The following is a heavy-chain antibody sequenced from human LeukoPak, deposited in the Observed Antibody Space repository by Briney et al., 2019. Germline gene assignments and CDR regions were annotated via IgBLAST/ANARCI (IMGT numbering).Heavy chain of an antibody. D-gene: IGHD2-21*02. V-gene: IGHV3-11*04. CDR1: RFTFSDYY. CDR2: ISSSGSTI. CDR3: ARERYCGGDCFGAFDI. J-gene: IGHJ3*02. Sequence: GGSLRLSCAASRFTFSDYYMSWIRQAPGKGLEWVSYISSSGSTIYYADSVKGRFTISRDNAKNSLYLQMNSLRAEDTAVYYCARERYCGGDCFGAFDIWGQGTMVTVSS.